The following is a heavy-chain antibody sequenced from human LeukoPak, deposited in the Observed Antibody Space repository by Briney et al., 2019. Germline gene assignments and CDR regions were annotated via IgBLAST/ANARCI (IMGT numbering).Heavy chain of an antibody. V-gene: IGHV3-23*01. Sequence: GGSLRLSCVASGFNFGNFAVTWVRQAPGKGLEWVSGMIGSGDTYYADSVKGRFTMSRDNSRTTLYLQMNSLRFEVTAIYYCAKDMHYNDGRWEFDPWGQGTLVTVSS. CDR1: GFNFGNFA. D-gene: IGHD5-24*01. J-gene: IGHJ5*02. CDR3: AKDMHYNDGRWEFDP. CDR2: MIGSGDT.